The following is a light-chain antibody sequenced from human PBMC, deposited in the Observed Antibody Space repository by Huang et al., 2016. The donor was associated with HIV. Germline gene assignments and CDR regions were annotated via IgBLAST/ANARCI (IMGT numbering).Light chain of an antibody. J-gene: IGKJ1*01. Sequence: EIVLTQSPGTLSLSPGARATLSCRASQSVAYKYLAWYQQRPGQAPRLLLYDASNRATGIPDRFSGSGSGTDFTLTISRLEPEDSAMYHCQQYGSSPKTFGQGTKVKIK. V-gene: IGKV3-20*01. CDR3: QQYGSSPKT. CDR2: DAS. CDR1: QSVAYKY.